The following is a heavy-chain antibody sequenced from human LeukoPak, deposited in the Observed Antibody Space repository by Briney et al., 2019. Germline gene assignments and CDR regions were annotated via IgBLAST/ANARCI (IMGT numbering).Heavy chain of an antibody. J-gene: IGHJ4*02. D-gene: IGHD1-26*01. Sequence: PGGSLRLSCAASGFTFSSYEMNWVRQAPGKGLEWVSYIGSSGSIIYYADSVKGRFTISRDNAKNSLYLQMNSLRAEDTAVYYCVRAERGGGRYSYYFDYWGQGTLVTVSS. CDR1: GFTFSSYE. V-gene: IGHV3-48*03. CDR2: IGSSGSII. CDR3: VRAERGGGRYSYYFDY.